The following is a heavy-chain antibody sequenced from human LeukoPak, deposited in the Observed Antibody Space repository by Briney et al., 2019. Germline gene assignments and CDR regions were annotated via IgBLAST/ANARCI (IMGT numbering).Heavy chain of an antibody. J-gene: IGHJ4*02. V-gene: IGHV1-2*02. CDR2: INPNSGGT. CDR3: ARVPPCGGDCYSDY. D-gene: IGHD2-21*02. Sequence: ASVKVSCKASGYTFTGYYMHWVRQAPGQGLEWMGWINPNSGGTNYAQKFQGRVTMTRDTSIRTAYMELSRLRSDDTAVYYCARVPPCGGDCYSDYWGQGTLVTVSS. CDR1: GYTFTGYY.